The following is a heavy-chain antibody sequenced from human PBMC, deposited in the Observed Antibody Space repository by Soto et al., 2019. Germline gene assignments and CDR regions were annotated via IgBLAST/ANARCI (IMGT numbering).Heavy chain of an antibody. V-gene: IGHV1-3*04. J-gene: IGHJ6*02. CDR1: GYTWNNYA. Sequence: VPVRASCKASGYTWNNYAMHWVRQAPGQRLEWMGWINTGDVNAKYSQKFQGRVTITRDTSASTAYMELSSLRSEDTAVYYCASSNIEAAPCGMDVWGQGTTVTISS. CDR2: INTGDVNA. D-gene: IGHD6-13*01. CDR3: ASSNIEAAPCGMDV.